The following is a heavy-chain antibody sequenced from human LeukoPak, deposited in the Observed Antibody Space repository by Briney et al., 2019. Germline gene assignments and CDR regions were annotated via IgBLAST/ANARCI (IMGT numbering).Heavy chain of an antibody. V-gene: IGHV3-23*01. CDR1: GFTFNIYA. J-gene: IGHJ4*02. CDR2: LNEDGGYT. Sequence: GGSLRLSCAASGFTFNIYAMSWVRRAPGKGLAWVSGLNEDGGYTYYAASVKGRFTISRDSAKNTLYLQMNSLRDDDTAVYYCARAGKYSYLSVDHCGQGTLVTVSS. D-gene: IGHD3-10*01. CDR3: ARAGKYSYLSVDH.